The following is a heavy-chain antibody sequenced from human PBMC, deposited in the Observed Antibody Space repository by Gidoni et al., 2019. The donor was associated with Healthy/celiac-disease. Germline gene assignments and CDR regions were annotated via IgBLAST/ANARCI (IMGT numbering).Heavy chain of an antibody. Sequence: QVTLRESGPALVKPTQTLTLTCTFSGFSLSTSVMCVSCIRQPPGTALEWLARIDWDDDKYDSTSLKTRLTISKDTSKNQVVLTMTNMDPVDTATYYCARIREFYYGSGSQTRYYYYGMDVWGQGTTVTVSS. J-gene: IGHJ6*02. CDR2: IDWDDDK. V-gene: IGHV2-70*15. CDR1: GFSLSTSVMC. D-gene: IGHD3-10*01. CDR3: ARIREFYYGSGSQTRYYYYGMDV.